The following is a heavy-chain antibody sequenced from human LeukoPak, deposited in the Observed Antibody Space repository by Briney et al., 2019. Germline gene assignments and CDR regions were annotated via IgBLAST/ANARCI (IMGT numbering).Heavy chain of an antibody. CDR2: IYYSGST. CDR1: GGSISSGDYY. CDR3: ARDPPFTVTTPSWYFDL. V-gene: IGHV4-30-4*08. D-gene: IGHD4-17*01. Sequence: SQTLSLTCTVSGGSISSGDYYWSWIRQPPGKGLEWIGYIYYSGSTYYNPSLKSRVTISVDTSKNQFSLKLTSVTAADTAVYYCARDPPFTVTTPSWYFDLGGRGTRVPV. J-gene: IGHJ2*01.